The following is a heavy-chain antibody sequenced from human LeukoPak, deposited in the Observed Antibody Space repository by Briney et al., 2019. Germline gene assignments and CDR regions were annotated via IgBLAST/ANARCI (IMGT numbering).Heavy chain of an antibody. CDR1: GGSFSGYY. CDR2: INHSGST. V-gene: IGHV4-34*01. CDR3: ARGRAGSCSSTSCSKYYYYYMDV. D-gene: IGHD2-2*01. J-gene: IGHJ6*03. Sequence: SETLSLTCAVYGGSFSGYYWSWIRQPPGKGLEWIGEINHSGSTNYNPSLKSRVTISVDTSKNQFSLKLSSVTAADTAVYYCARGRAGSCSSTSCSKYYYYYMDVWGKGTTVTVSS.